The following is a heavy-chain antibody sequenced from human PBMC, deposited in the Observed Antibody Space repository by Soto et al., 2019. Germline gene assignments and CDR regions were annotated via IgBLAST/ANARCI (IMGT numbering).Heavy chain of an antibody. V-gene: IGHV1-18*01. D-gene: IGHD2-15*01. Sequence: ASVKVSCKASGYTFTSYGISWVRQAPGQGLEWMGWISAYNGNTNYAQKLQGRVTMTTDTSTSTAYMELRSLRSDDTAVYYCAREDIVGVVAATGPHDAFDIWGQGTMVTVSS. CDR2: ISAYNGNT. J-gene: IGHJ3*02. CDR1: GYTFTSYG. CDR3: AREDIVGVVAATGPHDAFDI.